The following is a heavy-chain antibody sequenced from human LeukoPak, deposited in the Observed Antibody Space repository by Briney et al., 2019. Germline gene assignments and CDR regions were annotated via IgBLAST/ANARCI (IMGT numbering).Heavy chain of an antibody. CDR1: GFTFSAYA. D-gene: IGHD2/OR15-2a*01. CDR2: IAYDGSHH. Sequence: PGGSLRLSCIASGFTFSAYAMHWVRQAPRKGLEWMGLIAYDGSHHYYADSVKGRVTISRDNSKNSMFLQMDSLRVEDTAVYYCAREDRAFRVDYWGQGTLVSVSS. CDR3: AREDRAFRVDY. V-gene: IGHV3-30*04. J-gene: IGHJ4*02.